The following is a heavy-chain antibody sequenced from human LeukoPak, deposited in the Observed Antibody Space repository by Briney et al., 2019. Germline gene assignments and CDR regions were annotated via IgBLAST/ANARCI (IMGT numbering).Heavy chain of an antibody. V-gene: IGHV5-51*01. J-gene: IGHJ4*02. CDR3: ARQKSSNDPFDF. Sequence: GESLKISCKGSGYSFTNYWIGWVRQKPGKGLEWMGIIYPHDSDTTCSPSFQGQVTISADKSINTAYLQWSGLRASDTAIYYCARQKSSNDPFDFWGQGTLVTVSS. D-gene: IGHD6-6*01. CDR2: IYPHDSDT. CDR1: GYSFTNYW.